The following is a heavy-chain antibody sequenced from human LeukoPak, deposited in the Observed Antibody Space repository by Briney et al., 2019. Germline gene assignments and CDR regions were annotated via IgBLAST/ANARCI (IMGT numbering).Heavy chain of an antibody. CDR1: GFTVSRNY. J-gene: IGHJ4*02. V-gene: IGHV3-48*01. D-gene: IGHD3-10*01. Sequence: GGSLRLSCAASGFTVSRNYMSWVRQAPGKGLEWVSYISSRSSTIYYADSVKGRFTISRDNAKNSLYLQMNSLRAEDTAVYYCARALWFGETFPAYWGQGTLVTVSS. CDR3: ARALWFGETFPAY. CDR2: ISSRSSTI.